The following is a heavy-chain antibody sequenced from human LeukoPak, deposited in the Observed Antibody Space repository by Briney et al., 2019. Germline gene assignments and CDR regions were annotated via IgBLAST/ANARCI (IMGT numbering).Heavy chain of an antibody. V-gene: IGHV4-34*01. D-gene: IGHD3-9*01. CDR2: INHSGST. CDR3: ARGPRARVLTGYYKAPYFQH. J-gene: IGHJ1*01. CDR1: GGSFSGYY. Sequence: SETLSLTCAVYGGSFSGYYWSWIRQPPGKGLEWIGEINHSGSTNYNPSLKSRVTISVDTSKNQFSLKLSSVTAADTAVYYCARGPRARVLTGYYKAPYFQHWGQGTLVTVSS.